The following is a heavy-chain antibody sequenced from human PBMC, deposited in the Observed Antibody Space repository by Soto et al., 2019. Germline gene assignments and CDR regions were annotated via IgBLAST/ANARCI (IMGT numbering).Heavy chain of an antibody. CDR1: GCSVSSTY. CDR2: IYSDDRT. CDR3: ARDRDGHFYGYQYGMDV. D-gene: IGHD3-10*01. J-gene: IGHJ6*02. V-gene: IGHV3-66*01. Sequence: RGSLRLSCAPHGCSVSSTYMMWIRQAPGQGLQWVSVIYSDDRTYYADSVKGRFTISRDNAKNILYLQMNSLRAEDTAMYFCARDRDGHFYGYQYGMDVWGQGTTVTVSS.